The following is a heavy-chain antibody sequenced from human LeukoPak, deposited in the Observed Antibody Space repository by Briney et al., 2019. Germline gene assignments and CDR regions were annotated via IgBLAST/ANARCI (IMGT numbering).Heavy chain of an antibody. Sequence: GGSLRLSCAASGFTFSSYEMNWARQAPGKGLEWVSYISSSGSTIYYADSVKGRFTISRDNAKNSLYLQMNSLRAEDTAVYYCARDIWDGHWGYSDYWGQGTLVTVSS. CDR2: ISSSGSTI. D-gene: IGHD7-27*01. CDR1: GFTFSSYE. J-gene: IGHJ4*02. V-gene: IGHV3-48*03. CDR3: ARDIWDGHWGYSDY.